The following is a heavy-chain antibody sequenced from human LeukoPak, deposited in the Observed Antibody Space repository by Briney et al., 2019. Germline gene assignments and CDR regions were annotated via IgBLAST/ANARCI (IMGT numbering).Heavy chain of an antibody. CDR1: GYSFTSYW. D-gene: IGHD2-2*01. V-gene: IGHV5-51*01. CDR2: IYPGDSDT. CDR3: ARQSHCSSTSCYGPFDP. Sequence: GESLKISCKGSGYSFTSYWIGWVRQMPGKGLERMGIIYPGDSDTRYSPSFQGQVTISADKSISTAYLQWSSLKASDTAMYYCARQSHCSSTSCYGPFDPWGQGTLVTVSS. J-gene: IGHJ5*02.